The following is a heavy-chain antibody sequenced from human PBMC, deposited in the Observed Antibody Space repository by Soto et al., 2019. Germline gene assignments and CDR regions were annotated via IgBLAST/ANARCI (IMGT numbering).Heavy chain of an antibody. Sequence: SETLSLTCAVYGGSFSGYYWSWIRQPPGKGLEWIGEINHSGSTNYNPSLKSRVTISVDTSKNQFSLKLSSVTAADTAVYCCARVQEYYDILTGYYRYNWFDPWGQGTLVTVSS. CDR3: ARVQEYYDILTGYYRYNWFDP. D-gene: IGHD3-9*01. J-gene: IGHJ5*02. V-gene: IGHV4-34*01. CDR1: GGSFSGYY. CDR2: INHSGST.